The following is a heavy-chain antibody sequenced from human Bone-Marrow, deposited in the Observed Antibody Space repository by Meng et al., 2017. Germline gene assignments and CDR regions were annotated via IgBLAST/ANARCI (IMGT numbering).Heavy chain of an antibody. CDR2: ISAYNGNT. J-gene: IGHJ3*02. CDR3: ARDHPRIAVAGDAFDI. D-gene: IGHD6-19*01. CDR1: GYTFTSYG. Sequence: QVELVQSGAEVNKPGASVKVSCKASGYTFTSYGISWVRQAHGQGLEWMGWISAYNGNTNYAQKLQGRVTMTTDTSTSTAYMELRSLRSDDTAVYYCARDHPRIAVAGDAFDIWGQGTMVTVSS. V-gene: IGHV1-18*01.